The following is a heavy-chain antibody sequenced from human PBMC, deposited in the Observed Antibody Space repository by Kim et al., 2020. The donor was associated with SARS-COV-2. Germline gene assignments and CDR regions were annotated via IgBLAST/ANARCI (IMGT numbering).Heavy chain of an antibody. CDR1: GYTFTSYY. CDR3: ARDLAEVVIIGGMDV. V-gene: IGHV1-46*01. CDR2: INPSGGST. J-gene: IGHJ6*02. Sequence: ASVKVSCKASGYTFTSYYMHWVRQAPGQGLEWMGIINPSGGSTSYAQKFQGRVTMTRDTSTSTVYMELSSLRSEDTAVYYCARDLAEVVIIGGMDVWGQGTTVTVSS. D-gene: IGHD3-3*01.